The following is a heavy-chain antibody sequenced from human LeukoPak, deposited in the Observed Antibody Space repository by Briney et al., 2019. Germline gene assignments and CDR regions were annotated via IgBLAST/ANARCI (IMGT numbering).Heavy chain of an antibody. CDR2: ISSSSSYI. CDR1: GFTFSSYS. Sequence: GGSLRLSCAASGFTFSSYSMNWVRQAPGKGLEWVSSISSSSSYIYYADSVKGRSTISRDNAKNSLYLQMNSLRAEDTAVYYCARVDYGSGTHFDYWGQGTLVTVSS. V-gene: IGHV3-21*01. CDR3: ARVDYGSGTHFDY. J-gene: IGHJ4*02. D-gene: IGHD3-10*01.